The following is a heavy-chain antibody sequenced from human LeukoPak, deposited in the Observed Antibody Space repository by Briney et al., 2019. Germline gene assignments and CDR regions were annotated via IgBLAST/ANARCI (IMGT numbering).Heavy chain of an antibody. CDR2: IYYSGST. CDR3: ARRPPVYYSGSETYYNGGFDY. J-gene: IGHJ4*02. V-gene: IGHV4-39*07. D-gene: IGHD3-10*01. Sequence: PSETLSLTCTVSGGSISSSSYYWGWIRQPPGKGLEWIGSIYYSGSTYYNPSLKSRVTISVDTSKNQFSLKLSSVTAADTAVYYCARRPPVYYSGSETYYNGGFDYWGQGTLVTVSS. CDR1: GGSISSSSYY.